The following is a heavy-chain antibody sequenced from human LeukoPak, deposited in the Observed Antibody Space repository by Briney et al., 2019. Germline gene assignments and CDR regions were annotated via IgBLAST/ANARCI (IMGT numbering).Heavy chain of an antibody. CDR3: AKDGGLWVSAHWGDS. CDR2: ISYDGSNK. D-gene: IGHD7-27*01. V-gene: IGHV3-30*04. J-gene: IGHJ4*02. CDR1: GFTFSSYA. Sequence: PGGSLRLSCAASGFTFSSYAMHWVRQAPGKGLEWVAVISYDGSNKYYADSVKGRFTVSRDDSKNTLYLQVNSPRAEDTAVYYCAKDGGLWVSAHWGDSWGRGTLVTVSS.